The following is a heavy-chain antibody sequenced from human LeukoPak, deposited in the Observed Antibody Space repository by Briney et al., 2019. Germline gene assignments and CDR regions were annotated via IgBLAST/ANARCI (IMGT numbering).Heavy chain of an antibody. J-gene: IGHJ3*02. CDR2: VYYTGST. CDR3: ARLVYYQDTFDI. Sequence: PSETLSLTCSVSGGSISSYYWRWIRQPPGRGLKWIAYVYYTGSTNYNPSLKSRVSMSVDTSMNQLSLKLNSVTAADTAVYYCARLVYYQDTFDIWGQGTLVTVSS. V-gene: IGHV4-59*01. CDR1: GGSISSYY. D-gene: IGHD3-10*01.